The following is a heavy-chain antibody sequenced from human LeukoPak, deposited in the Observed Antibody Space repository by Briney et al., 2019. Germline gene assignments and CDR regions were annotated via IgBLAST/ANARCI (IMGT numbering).Heavy chain of an antibody. Sequence: SETLSLTCTVSGGSISNNNYYWGWIRQPPGKGLEWIGSIYYSGSTYYNASLKSRVTISVDTSKIQFSLKLSSVTAADTAVYYCARLTGSWYWYFDYWGQGTLVTVSS. V-gene: IGHV4-39*01. CDR2: IYYSGST. D-gene: IGHD6-13*01. J-gene: IGHJ4*02. CDR3: ARLTGSWYWYFDY. CDR1: GGSISNNNYY.